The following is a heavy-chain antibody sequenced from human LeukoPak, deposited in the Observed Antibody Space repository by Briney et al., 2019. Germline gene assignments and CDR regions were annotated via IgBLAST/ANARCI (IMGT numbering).Heavy chain of an antibody. J-gene: IGHJ4*02. D-gene: IGHD5-18*01. Sequence: ASETLSLTCSDSGVSITSNYWSWIRQPPGKGLEWLGYTHHSGATSYNPSLKSRSTMSLDTSNNQFSLKLSSVTAADTAVYYCARSSGHSYGDFDYWGQGNLVTVSS. CDR1: GVSITSNY. CDR3: ARSSGHSYGDFDY. CDR2: THHSGAT. V-gene: IGHV4-59*01.